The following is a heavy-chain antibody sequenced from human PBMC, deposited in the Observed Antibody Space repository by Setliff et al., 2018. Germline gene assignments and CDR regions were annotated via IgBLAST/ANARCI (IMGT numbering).Heavy chain of an antibody. D-gene: IGHD6-19*01. Sequence: PSETLSLTCIVSGDSISGYFWSWIRQAPGKGLEWIGHIQKRGSTTTKYNPSLGSRISMSIDTSKNQFSLKLSSVSDGDTAVYYCARDQFSSGWYGPPESYFDCWGQGTQVTVSS. CDR1: GDSISGYF. V-gene: IGHV4-4*07. CDR3: ARDQFSSGWYGPPESYFDC. J-gene: IGHJ4*02. CDR2: IQKRGSTTT.